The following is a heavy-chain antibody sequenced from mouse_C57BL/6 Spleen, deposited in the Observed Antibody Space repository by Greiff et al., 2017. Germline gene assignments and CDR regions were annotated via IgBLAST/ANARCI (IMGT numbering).Heavy chain of an antibody. J-gene: IGHJ2*01. CDR3: TRGGQSY. CDR2: IDPETGGT. Sequence: VQLQQSGAELVRPGASVTLSCKASGYTFPDYEMHWVKQTPVHGLEWIGAIDPETGGTAYNQKFKGKAILTADKSSSTAYMELRSLTSEDSAVYYCTRGGQSYWGQGTTLTVSS. V-gene: IGHV1-15*01. D-gene: IGHD3-3*01. CDR1: GYTFPDYE.